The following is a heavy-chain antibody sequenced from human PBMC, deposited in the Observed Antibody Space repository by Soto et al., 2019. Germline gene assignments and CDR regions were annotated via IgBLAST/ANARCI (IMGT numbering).Heavy chain of an antibody. V-gene: IGHV1-69*12. J-gene: IGHJ6*02. CDR2: ILPVFGTP. CDR1: GGTFTNYA. D-gene: IGHD2-2*01. CDR3: ARERSVGYCITTTCPKPFYYYAMDV. Sequence: QVQLVQSGAEVKKPGSSLKVSCKASGGTFTNYAFSWVRQAPGQGLEWRGGILPVFGTPDDAQKFQGRVTITADESTRTASMELSSLRSDDTAVYYCARERSVGYCITTTCPKPFYYYAMDVWGQGTTVTVSS.